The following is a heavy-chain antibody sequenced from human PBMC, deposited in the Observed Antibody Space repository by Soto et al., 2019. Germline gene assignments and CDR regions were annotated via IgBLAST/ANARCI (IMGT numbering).Heavy chain of an antibody. CDR1: GDSVSSSSAA. J-gene: IGHJ6*02. D-gene: IGHD2-21*02. Sequence: QVQLQQSGPRLLKPSQTLSLTCAISGDSVSSSSAAWNWIRQSPSRGLEWLGRTYYRSEWYNDYAVSVESRISVNPDTSKNEFSVQLNSVTPEDTAVYYCAKQSGDSTTYHGLDVWGPGTPVTVSS. CDR3: AKQSGDSTTYHGLDV. V-gene: IGHV6-1*01. CDR2: TYYRSEWYN.